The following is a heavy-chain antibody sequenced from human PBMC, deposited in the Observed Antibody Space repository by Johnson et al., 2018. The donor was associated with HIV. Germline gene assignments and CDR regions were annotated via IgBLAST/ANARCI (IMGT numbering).Heavy chain of an antibody. Sequence: VQLVESGGDLVKPGGSLRLSCAASGFSFDDYAMHWVRQAPGKGLEWVAAISWNTASIGYADSVKGRFTISRDNAKRSLFLQMNSLRAEDTALYYCAKAAKIVVVIAAIDIWGQGTKVTVSS. D-gene: IGHD3-22*01. CDR1: GFSFDDYA. V-gene: IGHV3-9*01. J-gene: IGHJ3*02. CDR2: ISWNTASI. CDR3: AKAAKIVVVIAAIDI.